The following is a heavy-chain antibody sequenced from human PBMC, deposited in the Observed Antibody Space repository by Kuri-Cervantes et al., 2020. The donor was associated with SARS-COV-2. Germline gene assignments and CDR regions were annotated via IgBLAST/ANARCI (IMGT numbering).Heavy chain of an antibody. CDR3: ARESNYSHYYGTEV. J-gene: IGHJ6*02. CDR1: GGSIGTYY. CDR2: IYYSVST. V-gene: IGHV4-59*01. Sequence: SETLSLTWTVSGGSIGTYYGSWIRQPPGKGLGWIGYIYYSVSTTNNPSFKGRVTISVDTSKNQFTLELDSVTAADTAVYYCARESNYSHYYGTEVWGQGTTVTVSS.